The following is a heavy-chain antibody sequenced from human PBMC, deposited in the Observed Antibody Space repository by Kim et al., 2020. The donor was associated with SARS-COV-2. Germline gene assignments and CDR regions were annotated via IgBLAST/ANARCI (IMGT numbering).Heavy chain of an antibody. CDR3: ARGRWGCSGGSCYFCSDP. CDR2: MNPNSGNT. J-gene: IGHJ5*02. D-gene: IGHD2-15*01. Sequence: ASVKVSCKASGYTFTSYDINWVRQATGQGLEWMGWMNPNSGNTGYAQKFQGRVTMTRNTSISTAYMELSSLRSEDTAVYYCARGRWGCSGGSCYFCSDPWGQGTLVTVSS. V-gene: IGHV1-8*01. CDR1: GYTFTSYD.